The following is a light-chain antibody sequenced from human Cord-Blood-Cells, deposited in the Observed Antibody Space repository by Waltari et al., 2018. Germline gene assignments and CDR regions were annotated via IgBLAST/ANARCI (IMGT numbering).Light chain of an antibody. CDR3: CSYAGSYTYV. V-gene: IGLV2-11*01. Sequence: QSALTQPRSVSGPPGQSVTISCTGTSSDVGGYNYLSWYQQHPGKAPKLMIYDVSKRPSGVPDRFSGSKSGNTASLTISGLQAEDEADYYCCSYAGSYTYVFGTGTKVTVL. CDR2: DVS. J-gene: IGLJ1*01. CDR1: SSDVGGYNY.